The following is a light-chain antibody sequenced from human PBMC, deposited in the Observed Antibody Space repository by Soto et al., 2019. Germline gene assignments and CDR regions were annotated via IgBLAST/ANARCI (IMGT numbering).Light chain of an antibody. CDR3: SSYTGSNNFVV. CDR2: EVS. J-gene: IGLJ2*01. V-gene: IGLV2-8*01. Sequence: QSALTQSPSASGSPGQSVTISCTGTSSDFGGYNYVSWYQHHPGKAPKLMIYEVSKRPSGVPDRFSGSKSGNTASLTVSGLQAEDEADYYCSSYTGSNNFVVFGGGTKLTVL. CDR1: SSDFGGYNY.